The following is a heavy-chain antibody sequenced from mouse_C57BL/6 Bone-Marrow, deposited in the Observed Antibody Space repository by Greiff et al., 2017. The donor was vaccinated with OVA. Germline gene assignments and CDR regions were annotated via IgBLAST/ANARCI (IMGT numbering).Heavy chain of an antibody. D-gene: IGHD1-1*01. V-gene: IGHV5-4*03. CDR2: ISDGGSYT. CDR1: GFTFSSYA. J-gene: IGHJ2*01. Sequence: EVKVVESGGGLVKPGGSLKLSCAASGFTFSSYAMSWVRQTPEKRLEWVATISDGGSYTYYPDNVKGRFTISRDNAKNNLYLQMSHLKSEDTAMYYCARALITTVVATLDYWGQGTTLTVSS. CDR3: ARALITTVVATLDY.